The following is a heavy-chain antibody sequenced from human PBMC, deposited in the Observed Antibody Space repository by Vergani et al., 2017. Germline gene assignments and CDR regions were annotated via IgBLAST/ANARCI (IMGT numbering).Heavy chain of an antibody. CDR3: ARWGNEKRLDS. CDR1: GFIFSTYG. CDR2: ISYDGKDI. D-gene: IGHD1-1*01. Sequence: QVQLVESGGGVVQPGRSLRLSCAASGFIFSTYGMHWVRQAPGKGLEWVTVISYDGKDIHYADSVKGRFTISRDNSKNTLYLQMNSLRVEDTAVYYCARWGNEKRLDSWGQGTLVTVSS. V-gene: IGHV3-30*03. J-gene: IGHJ5*01.